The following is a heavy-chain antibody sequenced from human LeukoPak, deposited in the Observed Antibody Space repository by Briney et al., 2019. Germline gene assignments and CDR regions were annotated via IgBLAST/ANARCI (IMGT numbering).Heavy chain of an antibody. J-gene: IGHJ3*02. CDR3: ARDNRILDAFDI. CDR2: INPNSGGT. Sequence: ASVKVSCKASGYTFTGYYMHWVRQAPGQRLEWMGRINPNSGGTNYAQKFQGRVTMTRDTSISTAYMELSRLRSDDTAVYYCARDNRILDAFDIWGQGTMVTVSS. V-gene: IGHV1-2*06. CDR1: GYTFTGYY. D-gene: IGHD2-15*01.